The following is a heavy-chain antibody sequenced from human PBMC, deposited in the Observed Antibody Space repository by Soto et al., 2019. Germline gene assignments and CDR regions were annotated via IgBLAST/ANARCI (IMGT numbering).Heavy chain of an antibody. V-gene: IGHV1-69*01. D-gene: IGHD2-15*01. J-gene: IGHJ5*02. CDR2: IIPIFGTA. CDR3: AREIDDCSGGSCSGTAQNWFDP. CDR1: GGTFSSYA. Sequence: QVQLVQSGAEVKKPGSSVKVSCKASGGTFSSYAISWVRQAPGQGLEWMGGIIPIFGTANYAQKFQGRVTITAEESTSTAYMELSSLRSEDTAVYYCAREIDDCSGGSCSGTAQNWFDPWGQGTLVTVSS.